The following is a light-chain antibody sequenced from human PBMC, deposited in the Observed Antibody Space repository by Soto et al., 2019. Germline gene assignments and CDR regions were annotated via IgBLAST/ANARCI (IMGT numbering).Light chain of an antibody. CDR1: SNDVGRDNY. CDR3: GSYAGMNKDVI. CDR2: DVN. J-gene: IGLJ2*01. V-gene: IGLV2-8*01. Sequence: QSALTQPPSASGSPGQSVTISCTGTSNDVGRDNYVSWYQKHPGTVPKVIIYDVNKRPSGVPDRFSGSKSGNSASLAVSGLQAEDEADYYCGSYAGMNKDVIFGGGTKLTVL.